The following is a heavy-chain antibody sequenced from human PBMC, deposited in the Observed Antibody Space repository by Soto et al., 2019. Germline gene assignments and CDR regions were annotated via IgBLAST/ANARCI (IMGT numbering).Heavy chain of an antibody. CDR3: ARHARGSCYS. V-gene: IGHV4-39*01. D-gene: IGHD2-15*01. CDR2: IYYSGST. CDR1: GGSISSSTYY. J-gene: IGHJ4*02. Sequence: ETLSLTCTVSGGSISSSTYYWGWIRQPPGKGLEWIGNIYYSGSTYYNPSLKSRVTISVDTSKNQFSLKLSSVTAADTAMYFCARHARGSCYSWGQGTLVTVSS.